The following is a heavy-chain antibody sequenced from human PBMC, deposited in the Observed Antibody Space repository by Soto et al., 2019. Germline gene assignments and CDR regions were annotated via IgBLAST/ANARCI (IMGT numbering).Heavy chain of an antibody. V-gene: IGHV3-9*01. CDR2: ISWNSGSI. J-gene: IGHJ4*02. CDR3: AKGIAMIVITPFDY. CDR1: GFTFDDYA. Sequence: EVQLVESGGGLVQPGRSLRLSCAASGFTFDDYAMHWVLQAPGKGLEWVSGISWNSGSIGYADSVKGRFTISRDNAKNSLYLQMNSLRAEDTALYYCAKGIAMIVITPFDYWGQGTLVTVSS. D-gene: IGHD3-22*01.